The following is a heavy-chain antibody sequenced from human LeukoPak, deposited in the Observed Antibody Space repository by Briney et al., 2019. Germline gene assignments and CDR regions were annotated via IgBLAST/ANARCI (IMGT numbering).Heavy chain of an antibody. CDR1: GGSISSGGYY. J-gene: IGHJ3*02. CDR3: ARAREGYIRSAFDI. D-gene: IGHD5-12*01. Sequence: SSQTLSLTCTVSGGSISSGGYYWGWIRQPPGKGLEWIGYVYYSGRTNYNPSLKSRVTISVDTSNNQFSLRLTSVAAADTAIYYCARAREGYIRSAFDIWGQGTKVTVSS. CDR2: VYYSGRT. V-gene: IGHV4-61*08.